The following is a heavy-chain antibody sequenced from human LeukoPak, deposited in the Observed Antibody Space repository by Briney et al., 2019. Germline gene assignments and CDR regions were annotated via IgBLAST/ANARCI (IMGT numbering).Heavy chain of an antibody. CDR1: GFTFSSYA. CDR2: ISGSGGST. J-gene: IGHJ4*02. V-gene: IGHV3-23*01. Sequence: PGGSLRLSCAASGFTFSSYAMSWVRQAPGKGLEWVSAISGSGGSTYYADSVKGRFTVSRDNSKNTLYLQMNSLRAQDTAVYYCAKKGYYGSGAYYFDYWGQGTPVTVSS. D-gene: IGHD3-10*01. CDR3: AKKGYYGSGAYYFDY.